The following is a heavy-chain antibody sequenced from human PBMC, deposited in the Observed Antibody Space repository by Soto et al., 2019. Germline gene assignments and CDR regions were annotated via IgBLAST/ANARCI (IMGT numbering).Heavy chain of an antibody. Sequence: SETLSLTCAVYGGSFSGYYWTWIRQPPGKGLEWIGEITHSGSTNYNPSLKSRVTISVDTSKNQFSLNLNSVTAADTAVYYCARSSVRGWSYWGQGTLVTVSS. D-gene: IGHD3-10*02. CDR3: ARSSVRGWSY. V-gene: IGHV4-34*01. CDR2: ITHSGST. CDR1: GGSFSGYY. J-gene: IGHJ4*02.